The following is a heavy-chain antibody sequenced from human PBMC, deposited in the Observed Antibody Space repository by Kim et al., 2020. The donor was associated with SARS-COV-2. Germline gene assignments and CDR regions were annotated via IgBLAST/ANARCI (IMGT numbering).Heavy chain of an antibody. CDR3: GKRIVVVVAATQINWFDP. CDR2: ISGSGGST. V-gene: IGHV3-23*01. CDR1: GFTFSSYA. Sequence: GGSLRLSCAASGFTFSSYAMSWVRQAPGKGLEWVSAISGSGGSTYYADSVKGRFSNSRDNSKNTLYLQMNSLRAEETGVYYCGKRIVVVVAATQINWFDPGRQEPRVTVPS. D-gene: IGHD2-15*01. J-gene: IGHJ5*02.